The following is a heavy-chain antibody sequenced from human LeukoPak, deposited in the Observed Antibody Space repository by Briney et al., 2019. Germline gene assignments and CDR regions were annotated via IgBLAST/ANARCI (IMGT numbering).Heavy chain of an antibody. CDR2: ICAYNGNT. CDR1: GYTFTSYC. V-gene: IGHV1-18*01. J-gene: IGHJ4*02. Sequence: ASVKVSCKASGYTFTSYCISWVRQAPGQGLEWMGWICAYNGNTNYAQKLQGRVTMTTDTSTSTAYMELRSLRSDDTAVYYCARDVSGYSSAWENWGQGTLVTVSS. D-gene: IGHD6-19*01. CDR3: ARDVSGYSSAWEN.